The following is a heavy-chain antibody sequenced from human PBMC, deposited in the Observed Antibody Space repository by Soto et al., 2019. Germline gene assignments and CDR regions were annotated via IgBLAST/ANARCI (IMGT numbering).Heavy chain of an antibody. D-gene: IGHD3-16*02. Sequence: EVQLLQSGGTLVQPGGSLRLSCAASGFTFSSYAMSWVRQAPGKGLEWVSGISGSGDRTHYADSVKGRFIISRDNFKNTLYRQMDSLRAEDTAVYYCATASTYEYVWGSFRYYLDNWGQGTLVTVSS. J-gene: IGHJ4*02. CDR2: ISGSGDRT. CDR1: GFTFSSYA. V-gene: IGHV3-23*01. CDR3: ATASTYEYVWGSFRYYLDN.